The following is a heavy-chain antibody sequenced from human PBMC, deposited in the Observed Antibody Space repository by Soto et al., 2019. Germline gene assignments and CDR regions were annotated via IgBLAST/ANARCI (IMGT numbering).Heavy chain of an antibody. J-gene: IGHJ6*02. D-gene: IGHD2-15*01. CDR1: GFTFSNCG. CDR2: ISDSGATK. CDR3: ARCSRNSCYSYGVDV. Sequence: VGSLRLSCAASGFTFSNCGMNWVRQTPWKGLEWVSYISDSGATKHYADSVKGRFTISRDNGKDSLYLQMNSLRDEDTAVYFCARCSRNSCYSYGVDVWGQGATVTVSS. V-gene: IGHV3-48*02.